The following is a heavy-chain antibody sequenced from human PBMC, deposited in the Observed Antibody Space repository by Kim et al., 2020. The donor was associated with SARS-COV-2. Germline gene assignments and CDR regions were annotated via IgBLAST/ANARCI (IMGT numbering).Heavy chain of an antibody. CDR3: ARDPTYGSGSNGN. V-gene: IGHV3-21*01. CDR1: GFTFSSYS. Sequence: GGSLRLSCAASGFTFSSYSMNWVRQAPGKGLEWVSSISSSSSYIYYADSVKGRFTISRDNAKNSLYLQINSLRAEDTAVYYCARDPTYGSGSNGNWGQGTLVTVSS. CDR2: ISSSSSYI. J-gene: IGHJ4*02. D-gene: IGHD3-10*01.